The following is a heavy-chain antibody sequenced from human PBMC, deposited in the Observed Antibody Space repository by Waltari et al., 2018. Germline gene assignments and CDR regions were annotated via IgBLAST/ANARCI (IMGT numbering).Heavy chain of an antibody. V-gene: IGHV3-48*03. Sequence: EVQLVESGGGLVQPGGSLRLSCVASGFPFGSYEMNWVRQAPGKGLEWVSYITTSDRSIYYADSVKGRFTISRDNAKNSLYLQMNSLRAEDTAVYYCARVGGYHYYYMDVWGKGTTVTVSS. D-gene: IGHD3-16*01. CDR1: GFPFGSYE. CDR2: ITTSDRSI. CDR3: ARVGGYHYYYMDV. J-gene: IGHJ6*03.